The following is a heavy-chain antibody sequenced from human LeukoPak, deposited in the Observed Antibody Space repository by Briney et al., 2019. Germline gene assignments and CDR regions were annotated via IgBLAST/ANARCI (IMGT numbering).Heavy chain of an antibody. D-gene: IGHD2-2*01. CDR3: ARAHPGYCSSTSCYPEFDY. Sequence: SQTLSLTCTVSGGSISSGGYYWSWIQQPPGKGLEWIEYIYHSGSTYYNPSLKSRVTISVDRSKNQFSLKLSSVTAADTAVYYCARAHPGYCSSTSCYPEFDYWGQGTLVTVSS. CDR1: GGSISSGGYY. CDR2: IYHSGST. V-gene: IGHV4-30-2*01. J-gene: IGHJ4*02.